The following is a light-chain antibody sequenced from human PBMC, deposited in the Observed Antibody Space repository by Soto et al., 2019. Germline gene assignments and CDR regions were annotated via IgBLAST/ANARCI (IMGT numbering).Light chain of an antibody. V-gene: IGLV2-23*01. J-gene: IGLJ1*01. Sequence: QSVLAQPASVSRSPGQSITISCTGTSSDVGSYNLVSWYQQHPGKAPKLMIYEGSKRPSGVSNRFSGSKSGNTASLTISGLQAEDEADYYCCSYAGSSTYVFGTGTKLPVL. CDR1: SSDVGSYNL. CDR2: EGS. CDR3: CSYAGSSTYV.